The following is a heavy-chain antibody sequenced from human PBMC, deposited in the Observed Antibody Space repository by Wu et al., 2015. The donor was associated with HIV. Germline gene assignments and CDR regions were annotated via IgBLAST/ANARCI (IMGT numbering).Heavy chain of an antibody. CDR2: INPETGDT. V-gene: IGHV1-2*02. CDR1: ESMFTGYY. J-gene: IGHJ4*02. D-gene: IGHD1-7*01. Sequence: QVQLEQSGAEENHPGAAVKVSCMASESMFTGYYFHWVRQASGRGLEWMGWINPETGDTHYAQRFRGRVTMTRDTSIDTTYLHLSGLEFDDTAVYYCARVEELLWGLLDYWGQGTLVTVSS. CDR3: ARVEELLWGLLDY.